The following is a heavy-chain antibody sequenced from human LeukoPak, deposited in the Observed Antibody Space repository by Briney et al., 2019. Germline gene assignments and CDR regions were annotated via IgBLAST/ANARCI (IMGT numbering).Heavy chain of an antibody. Sequence: SETLSLTCTVSGPSISSFYWSWIRHTPGKGLEWIGYIYYSGSTNYNPSLKSRVTISVDTSKNQLSLKLGSVTAADTAVYYCARHYCSSTSCRNANFDYWGQGTLVTVSS. V-gene: IGHV4-59*08. D-gene: IGHD2-2*01. J-gene: IGHJ4*02. CDR2: IYYSGST. CDR3: ARHYCSSTSCRNANFDY. CDR1: GPSISSFY.